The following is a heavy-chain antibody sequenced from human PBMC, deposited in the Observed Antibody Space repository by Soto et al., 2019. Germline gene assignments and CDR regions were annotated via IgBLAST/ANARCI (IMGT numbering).Heavy chain of an antibody. CDR2: IYYSGST. CDR3: AREVAFPHTAMVKSIDY. D-gene: IGHD5-18*01. V-gene: IGHV4-31*03. J-gene: IGHJ4*02. CDR1: GGSISSGGYY. Sequence: SETLSLTCTVSGGSISSGGYYWSWIRQHPGKGLEWIGYIYYSGSTYYNPSLKSRVTISVDTSKNQFSLKLSSVTAADTAVYYCAREVAFPHTAMVKSIDYWGQGTLVTVSS.